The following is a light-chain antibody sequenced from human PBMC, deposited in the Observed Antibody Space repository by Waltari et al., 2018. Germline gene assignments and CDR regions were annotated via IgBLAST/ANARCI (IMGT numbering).Light chain of an antibody. CDR3: QQRHNWPWT. V-gene: IGKV3-11*01. Sequence: DIVLTPSPAILSMSPGERATLSCRASQSVNGYLSGYQQKPGQTRRLLIYASANRATGIPARFSGSGSQTDFTLTSDNVESDDLALYYCQQRHNWPWTVGQGTRVDVK. CDR2: ASA. CDR1: QSVNGY. J-gene: IGKJ1*01.